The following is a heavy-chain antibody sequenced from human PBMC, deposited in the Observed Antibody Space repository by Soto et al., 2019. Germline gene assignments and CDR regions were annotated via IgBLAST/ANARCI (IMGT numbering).Heavy chain of an antibody. J-gene: IGHJ6*02. V-gene: IGHV3-33*05. CDR1: GFSFSTAA. CDR3: ARGGDYYDGSRVEYGMDL. D-gene: IGHD3-22*01. Sequence: QVQLVESGGGVVQPGRSLRLSCEASGFSFSTAAMHWVRQAPGKGLEWVSLVLHDGGEKYYTDSVKGRFTISRDNSNNTLYIQMDRLRAEDTAIYYCARGGDYYDGSRVEYGMDLWGQGTTVTVSS. CDR2: VLHDGGEK.